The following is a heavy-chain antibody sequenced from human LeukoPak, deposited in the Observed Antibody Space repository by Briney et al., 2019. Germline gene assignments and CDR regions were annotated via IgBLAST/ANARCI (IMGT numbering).Heavy chain of an antibody. Sequence: GGSLRLSCAVSGFTVSSNYMSWVRQAPGKGLEWVSVIYTGGTTYYADSVKGRFTISRDNSKNTLYLQMNSLRAEDTAVYYCARDSSGWPPRVYWGQGTLVTVSS. CDR1: GFTVSSNY. D-gene: IGHD6-19*01. J-gene: IGHJ4*02. CDR2: IYTGGTT. V-gene: IGHV3-66*01. CDR3: ARDSSGWPPRVY.